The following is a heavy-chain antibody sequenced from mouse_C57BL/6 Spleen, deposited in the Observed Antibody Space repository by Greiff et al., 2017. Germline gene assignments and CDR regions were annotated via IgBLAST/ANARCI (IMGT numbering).Heavy chain of an antibody. CDR2: INPSSGYT. CDR3: ARAGGGWYFDV. D-gene: IGHD1-1*02. V-gene: IGHV1-4*01. J-gene: IGHJ1*03. CDR1: GYTFTSYT. Sequence: QVQLQQSGAELARPGASVKLSCKASGYTFTSYTMHWVKQRPGQGLEWIGYINPSSGYTKYNQKFKDKATLTADKSSSTAYMQLSSLTSEDSAVYYCARAGGGWYFDVWGTGTTVTVSS.